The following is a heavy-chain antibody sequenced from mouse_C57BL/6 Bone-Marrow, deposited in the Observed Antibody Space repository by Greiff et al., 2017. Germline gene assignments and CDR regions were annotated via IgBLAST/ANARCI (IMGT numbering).Heavy chain of an antibody. V-gene: IGHV1-75*01. CDR1: GYTFTDYY. Sequence: VKLVESGPELVKPGASVKISCKASGYTFTDYYINWVKQRPGQGLEWIGWIFPGSGSTYYNEKFKGKATLTVDKSSSTAYMLLSSLTSEDSAVYFCARNTAVAPMDNWGQGTSATVSS. D-gene: IGHD1-1*01. CDR3: ARNTAVAPMDN. CDR2: IFPGSGST. J-gene: IGHJ4*01.